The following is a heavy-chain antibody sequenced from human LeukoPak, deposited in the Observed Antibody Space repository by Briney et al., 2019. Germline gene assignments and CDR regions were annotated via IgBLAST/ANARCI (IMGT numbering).Heavy chain of an antibody. CDR2: FIPIFGTA. CDR1: GGTFSSYA. CDR3: ARGGYSGYDLSNYYYYMDV. V-gene: IGHV1-69*05. Sequence: SVKVSCKASGGTFSSYAISWVRQAPGQGLEWMGGFIPIFGTANYAQKFQGRVTITTDESTSTAYMELSSLRSEDTAVYYCARGGYSGYDLSNYYYYMDVWGKGTTVTVSS. J-gene: IGHJ6*03. D-gene: IGHD5-12*01.